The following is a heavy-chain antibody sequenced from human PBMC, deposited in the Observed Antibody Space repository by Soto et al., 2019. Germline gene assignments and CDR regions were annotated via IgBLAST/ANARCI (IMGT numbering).Heavy chain of an antibody. J-gene: IGHJ4*02. CDR2: VSDDGGTT. CDR1: GFTFSNYA. CDR3: AKADTGHFRPFEY. V-gene: IGHV3-23*01. D-gene: IGHD3-9*01. Sequence: EAQLLESGGGLVQPGASLRLSCAASGFTFSNYAMSWVRQAPGKGLEWASVVSDDGGTTFYADSVRARFTISRDNAKNTVDLQMNSLRAEDTAVYYCAKADTGHFRPFEYCGQGTLVTVSS.